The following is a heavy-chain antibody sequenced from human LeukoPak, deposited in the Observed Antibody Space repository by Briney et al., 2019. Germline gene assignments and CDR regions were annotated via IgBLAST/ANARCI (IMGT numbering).Heavy chain of an antibody. J-gene: IGHJ5*02. CDR1: GGSISSTSYH. D-gene: IGHD3-10*01. CDR2: VYYTGSA. CDR3: ARYASGSYYWFDP. Sequence: SETLSLTCAVYGGSISSTSYHWAWIRQPPGKGLEWIATVYYTGSAYYNPSLKSRVTISVDTSKSQFSLKLSSVTTADTALYYCARYASGSYYWFDPWGQGTLVTVSS. V-gene: IGHV4-39*01.